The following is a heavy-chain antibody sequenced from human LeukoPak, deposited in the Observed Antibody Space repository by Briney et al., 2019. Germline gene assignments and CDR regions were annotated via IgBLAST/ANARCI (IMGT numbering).Heavy chain of an antibody. V-gene: IGHV3-64*05. J-gene: IGHJ4*02. CDR3: VKGLDYSSSRMDS. Sequence: GGSLRLSCSASGFTFKSYAMHWVRQAPGKGLEYVSSINTNGANTYYADSVKGRFTISRDNSRNTVYVQMNSLTPEDTAVYYCVKGLDYSSSRMDSWGQGTLVTVSS. CDR2: INTNGANT. D-gene: IGHD6-6*01. CDR1: GFTFKSYA.